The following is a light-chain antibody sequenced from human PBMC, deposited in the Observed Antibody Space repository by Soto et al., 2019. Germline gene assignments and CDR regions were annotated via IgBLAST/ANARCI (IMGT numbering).Light chain of an antibody. J-gene: IGKJ1*01. CDR3: RQRGGWPRT. CDR1: QSVGTS. CDR2: DAS. Sequence: EIVLTQSPATLSLSPGERDTLSCRASQSVGTSLAWYQKKPGQAPRLLFYDASNRATGIPARFSGSGSGTDFTLTISSLEPEDSAVYYCRQRGGWPRTFGQGTNVEIK. V-gene: IGKV3-11*01.